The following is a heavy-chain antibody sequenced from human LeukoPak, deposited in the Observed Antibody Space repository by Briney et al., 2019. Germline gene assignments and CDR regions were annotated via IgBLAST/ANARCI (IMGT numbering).Heavy chain of an antibody. D-gene: IGHD2-15*01. J-gene: IGHJ3*02. CDR1: GFTFSSYG. V-gene: IGHV3-33*01. Sequence: GGSLRLSCAASGFTFSSYGMYWVRQAPGKGLEWVAVVRYDGSTKYYAGSVKGRFTISRDSSKNTLYLEMNSLRAEDTAVYYCARDECSGGSCYSSGFDAFDIWDQGTMVTVSS. CDR3: ARDECSGGSCYSSGFDAFDI. CDR2: VRYDGSTK.